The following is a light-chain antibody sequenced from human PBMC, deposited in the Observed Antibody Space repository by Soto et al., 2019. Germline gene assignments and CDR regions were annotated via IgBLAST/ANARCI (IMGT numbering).Light chain of an antibody. CDR1: QSVRSY. CDR3: QQRSNWPPP. Sequence: EIVLTQSPATLSLSPGERATLSCRASQSVRSYLAWYQQKPGQAPRLLIYDASNRATGIPARFSGSGSGTDFTLTISSLEPEDFAVYYCQQRSNWPPPFGQGTRLEIK. J-gene: IGKJ5*01. V-gene: IGKV3-11*01. CDR2: DAS.